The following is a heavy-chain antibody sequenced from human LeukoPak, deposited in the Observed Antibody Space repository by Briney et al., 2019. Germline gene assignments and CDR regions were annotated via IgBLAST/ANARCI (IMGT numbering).Heavy chain of an antibody. CDR2: IYYSGST. CDR3: ARRIAVAGSFDY. D-gene: IGHD6-19*01. CDR1: GGSISSSSYY. Sequence: SETLSLTCTVSGGSISSSSYYWGWIRQPPGKGLEWIGSIYYSGSTCYNPSLKSRVTISVDTSKNQFSLKLSSVTAADTAVYYCARRIAVAGSFDYWGQGTLVTVSS. J-gene: IGHJ4*02. V-gene: IGHV4-39*01.